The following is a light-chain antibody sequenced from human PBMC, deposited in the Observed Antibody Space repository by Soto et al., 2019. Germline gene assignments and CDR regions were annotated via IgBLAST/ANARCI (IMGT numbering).Light chain of an antibody. V-gene: IGLV1-44*01. CDR3: APWDGSLNGWV. Sequence: QFVLTQAPSASGTPGQRVTISCSGSNSNIGSNTVSWYQQVPGTAPKVLIYNNGQRPSGVPDRLSGSKSGTSASLAIGGLQSEDEADYYCAPWDGSLNGWVFGGGTKLTVL. J-gene: IGLJ3*02. CDR1: NSNIGSNT. CDR2: NNG.